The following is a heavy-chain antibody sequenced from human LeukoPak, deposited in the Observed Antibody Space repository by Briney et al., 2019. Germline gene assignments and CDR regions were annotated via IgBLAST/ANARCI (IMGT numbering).Heavy chain of an antibody. CDR3: AREDFGVGAIDAFDI. V-gene: IGHV4-59*01. J-gene: IGHJ3*02. CDR2: IYYSGST. CDR1: GGSIGSYY. Sequence: SETLSLTCTVSGGSIGSYYWSWIRQPPGKGLEWIGYIYYSGSTNYNPSLKSRVTISVDTSKNQFSLKLSSVTAADTAVYYCAREDFGVGAIDAFDIWGQGTMVTVSS. D-gene: IGHD1-26*01.